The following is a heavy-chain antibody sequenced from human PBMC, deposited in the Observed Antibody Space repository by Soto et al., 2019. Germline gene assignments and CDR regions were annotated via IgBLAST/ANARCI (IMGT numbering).Heavy chain of an antibody. CDR1: GYTFTSYC. J-gene: IGHJ3*02. CDR2: ISAYNGNT. CDR3: ARGRPVAWLLSAVPLDI. D-gene: IGHD3-3*01. V-gene: IGHV1-18*01. Sequence: ALVKDSYKESGYTFTSYCSSWVRQATRQGLEWIGWISAYNGNTNYAQKLQGRVTMTTDPSTSTAYMELRGLRSDDTTVYYCARGRPVAWLLSAVPLDIWGQGTMVTV.